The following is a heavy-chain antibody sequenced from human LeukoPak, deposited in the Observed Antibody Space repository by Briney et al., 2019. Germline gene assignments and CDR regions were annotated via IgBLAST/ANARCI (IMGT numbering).Heavy chain of an antibody. CDR2: IIPIFGTA. CDR3: ARHYGDTYFDGMDV. CDR1: GGTFSSYA. V-gene: IGHV1-69*13. Sequence: SVRVSCKASGGTFSSYAISWVRQAPGQGLEWMGGIIPIFGTANYAQKFQGRVTITADESTSTAYMELSSLRSEDTAVYYCARHYGDTYFDGMDVWGKGTTVTVSS. D-gene: IGHD4-17*01. J-gene: IGHJ6*04.